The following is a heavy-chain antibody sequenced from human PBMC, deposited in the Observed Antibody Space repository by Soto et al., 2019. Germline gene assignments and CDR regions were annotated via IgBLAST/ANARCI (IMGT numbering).Heavy chain of an antibody. Sequence: GGSLRLSCTASGFTFGDYAMSWFRQAPGKGLEWVGFIRSKAYGGTTEYAASVKGRFTISRDDSKSIAYLQMNSLKTEDTAVYYCTIDRRVTIFGVVIIPPGYWGQGTLVTVSS. D-gene: IGHD3-3*01. V-gene: IGHV3-49*03. J-gene: IGHJ4*02. CDR1: GFTFGDYA. CDR2: IRSKAYGGTT. CDR3: TIDRRVTIFGVVIIPPGY.